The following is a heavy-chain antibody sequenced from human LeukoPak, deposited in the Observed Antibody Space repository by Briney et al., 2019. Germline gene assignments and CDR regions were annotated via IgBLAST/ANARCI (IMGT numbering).Heavy chain of an antibody. V-gene: IGHV3-30-3*01. D-gene: IGHD6-19*01. J-gene: IGHJ6*02. CDR1: GFTFSSYA. Sequence: GGSLRLSCAASGFTFSSYAMHWVRQAPGKGLEWVAVISYDGSNKYYADSVKGRFTISRDNSKNTLYLQMNSLRAEDTAVYYCCSGWYYYYHGMDVWGQGTTVTVSS. CDR3: CSGWYYYYHGMDV. CDR2: ISYDGSNK.